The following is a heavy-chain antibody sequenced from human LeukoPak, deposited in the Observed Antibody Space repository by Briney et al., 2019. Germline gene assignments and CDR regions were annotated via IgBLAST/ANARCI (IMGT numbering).Heavy chain of an antibody. V-gene: IGHV1-69*13. D-gene: IGHD6-6*01. Sequence: SVKVSCKASGGSFSVYSINWVRQAPRQGLEWVGGIIPIFGRGKYAQDFQGRVTITADESTSTVYMELSSLRYEDTAVYYCARDSVAVRPGWFDPWGQGTLVTVSS. J-gene: IGHJ5*02. CDR3: ARDSVAVRPGWFDP. CDR1: GGSFSVYS. CDR2: IIPIFGRG.